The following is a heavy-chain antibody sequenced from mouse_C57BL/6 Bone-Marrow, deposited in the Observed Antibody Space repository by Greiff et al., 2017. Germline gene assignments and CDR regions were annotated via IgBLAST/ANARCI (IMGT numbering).Heavy chain of an antibody. V-gene: IGHV14-4*01. CDR1: GFNFKDDY. CDR3: TGDYDEGPWFAY. J-gene: IGHJ3*01. CDR2: IDPENGDT. Sequence: VQLQQSGAELVRPGASVKLSCTASGFNFKDDYMHWVKQRPEQGLEWIGWIDPENGDTEYASKFQGKATITADTSSNTAYLQLSSLTSEDTAVYYCTGDYDEGPWFAYWGQGTLVTVSA. D-gene: IGHD2-4*01.